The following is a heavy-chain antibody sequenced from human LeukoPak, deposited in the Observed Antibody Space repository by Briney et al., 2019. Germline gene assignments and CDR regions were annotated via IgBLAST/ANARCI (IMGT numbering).Heavy chain of an antibody. CDR1: GFTFSSHA. V-gene: IGHV3-23*01. D-gene: IGHD2-2*02. CDR3: AKAPLYCSSTSCYTGFQYYFDY. CDR2: ISGSGGST. J-gene: IGHJ4*02. Sequence: PGGSLRLSCTASGFTFSSHAMSWVRQAPGKGLEWVSAISGSGGSTYYADSVKGRFTISRDNSKNTLYLQMNSLRAEDTAVYYCAKAPLYCSSTSCYTGFQYYFDYWGQGTLVTVSS.